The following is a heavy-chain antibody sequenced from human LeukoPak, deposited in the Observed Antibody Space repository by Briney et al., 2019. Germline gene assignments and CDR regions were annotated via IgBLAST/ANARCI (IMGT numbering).Heavy chain of an antibody. V-gene: IGHV3-15*01. CDR1: GFTFSNAW. CDR3: TTDLRYSGSYGPGDY. J-gene: IGHJ4*02. Sequence: GGSLRLSCAASGFTFSNAWMSWVRQAPGRGLEWVGRIKSKTDGGTTDYAAPVKGRFTISRDDSKNTLYLQMNSLKTEDTAVYYCTTDLRYSGSYGPGDYWGQGTLVTVSS. D-gene: IGHD1-26*01. CDR2: IKSKTDGGTT.